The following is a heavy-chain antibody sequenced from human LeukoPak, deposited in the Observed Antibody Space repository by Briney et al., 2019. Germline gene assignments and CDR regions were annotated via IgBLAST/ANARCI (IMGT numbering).Heavy chain of an antibody. V-gene: IGHV3-73*01. Sequence: GGSLKLSCAASGFTFSGSAMHWVRQASGKGLEWLGRIRSKADSYTTAYAASVKGRFIVSRDDSKNTAYLQMNSLKTEDTAVYYCRAAADLNDYWGQGTLVTVTS. CDR2: IRSKADSYTT. J-gene: IGHJ4*02. CDR1: GFTFSGSA. CDR3: RAAADLNDY. D-gene: IGHD6-13*01.